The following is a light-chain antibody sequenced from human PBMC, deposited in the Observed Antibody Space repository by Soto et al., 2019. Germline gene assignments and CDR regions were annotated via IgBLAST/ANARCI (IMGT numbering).Light chain of an antibody. CDR1: TGAVTSSHY. CDR3: LLFYSGPRV. V-gene: IGLV7-46*01. CDR2: NTS. Sequence: QAVVTQEPSLTVSPGGTVTLTCGSSTGAVTSSHYPYWFQQRPGQAPRTLIHNTSNKHSWTPARFSGSLLGGKAALTLSGAQPEDEADYYCLLFYSGPRVFGGGTKLTVL. J-gene: IGLJ2*01.